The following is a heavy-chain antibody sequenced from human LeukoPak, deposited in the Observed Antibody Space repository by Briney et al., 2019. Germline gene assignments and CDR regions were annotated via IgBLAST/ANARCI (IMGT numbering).Heavy chain of an antibody. CDR2: ISYDGSNK. CDR1: GFTFSSYG. Sequence: PGRSLRLSCAASGFTFSSYGMHWVRQAPGKGLEWVAVISYDGSNKYYADSVKGRFTISRDNSKNTLYLQMNSLRAEDTAVYYCAKDTEMATLIRGQGTLVTVSS. D-gene: IGHD5-24*01. V-gene: IGHV3-30*18. CDR3: AKDTEMATLI. J-gene: IGHJ4*02.